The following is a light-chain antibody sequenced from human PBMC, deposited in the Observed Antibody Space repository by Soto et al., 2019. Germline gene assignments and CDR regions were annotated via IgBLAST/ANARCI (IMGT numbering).Light chain of an antibody. CDR2: QAS. Sequence: DIQMTQSASSLSESAGDRVTITCRASQSTSSYLAWYQQKPGKAPKLLIYQASSLENGVPSRFSGSASGTESSLTISSLKPDDFATYYCQQYSSHSTFGQGTKVDIK. CDR3: QQYSSHST. CDR1: QSTSSY. V-gene: IGKV1-5*03. J-gene: IGKJ1*01.